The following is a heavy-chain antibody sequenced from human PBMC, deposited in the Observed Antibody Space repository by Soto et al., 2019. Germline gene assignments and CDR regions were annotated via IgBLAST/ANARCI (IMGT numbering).Heavy chain of an antibody. J-gene: IGHJ4*02. Sequence: GGSLRLSCAASGFTVSSNYMSWVHQAPGKGLEWVSVIYSGGSTYYADSVKGRFTISRDNSKNTLYLQMNSLRAEDTAVYYCARIVGATYFLYFDYWGQGTLVTVSS. V-gene: IGHV3-53*01. D-gene: IGHD1-26*01. CDR2: IYSGGST. CDR3: ARIVGATYFLYFDY. CDR1: GFTVSSNY.